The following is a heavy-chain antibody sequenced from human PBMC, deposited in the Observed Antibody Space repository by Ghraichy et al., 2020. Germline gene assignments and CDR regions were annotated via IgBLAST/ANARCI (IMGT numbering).Heavy chain of an antibody. D-gene: IGHD2/OR15-2a*01. V-gene: IGHV3-21*01. CDR2: ISSSSSYI. J-gene: IGHJ4*02. CDR1: GFTFSSYS. Sequence: GGSPRLSCAASGFTFSSYSMNWVRQAPGKGLEWVSSISSSSSYIYYADSVKGRFTISRDNAKNSLYLQMNSLRAEDTAVYYCARDGLSSIIFDYWGQGTLVTVSS. CDR3: ARDGLSSIIFDY.